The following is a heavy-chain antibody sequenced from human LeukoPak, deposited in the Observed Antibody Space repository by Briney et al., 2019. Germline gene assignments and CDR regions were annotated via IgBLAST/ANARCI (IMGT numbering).Heavy chain of an antibody. Sequence: ASVKVSCTASGFSFTYYAISWVRQAPGQGLEWMGRIIPILGITNYAQKFQGRVTITTDKSTSTAYMVLSQIRSEATDVYYRSSSHTDFGDDYWGQGSLVTVSS. CDR2: IIPILGIT. CDR3: SSSHTDFGDDY. CDR1: GFSFTYYA. V-gene: IGHV1-69*04. D-gene: IGHD3-3*01. J-gene: IGHJ4*02.